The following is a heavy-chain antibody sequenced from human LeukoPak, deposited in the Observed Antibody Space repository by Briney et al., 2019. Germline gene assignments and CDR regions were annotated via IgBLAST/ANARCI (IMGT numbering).Heavy chain of an antibody. D-gene: IGHD1-26*01. CDR2: ISYDGSNK. J-gene: IGHJ4*02. CDR3: ARDQGWELLRSSFDY. V-gene: IGHV3-30*04. CDR1: GFTFSSYA. Sequence: GSLRPSCAASGFTFSSYAMHWVRQAPGKGLEWVAVISYDGSNKYYADSVKGRFTISRDNSKNTLYLQMNSLRAEDTAVYYCARDQGWELLRSSFDYWGQGTLVTVSS.